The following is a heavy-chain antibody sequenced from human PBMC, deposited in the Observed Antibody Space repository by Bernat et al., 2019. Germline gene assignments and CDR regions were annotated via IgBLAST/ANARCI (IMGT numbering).Heavy chain of an antibody. CDR3: AKGGPGALNPMNYNFDY. V-gene: IGHV3-23*01. J-gene: IGHJ4*02. CDR2: INNSGGTT. D-gene: IGHD1-7*01. Sequence: EVQVLESGGGLVQPGESLRLPCGASGFTFRNYAMSWVRQAPGTGLEWVTGINNSGGTTYYARSEKGRFTISRDNSKNRMYLQMNRRRAEDTAVYYWAKGGPGALNPMNYNFDYWGQGTLVTVSS. CDR1: GFTFRNYA.